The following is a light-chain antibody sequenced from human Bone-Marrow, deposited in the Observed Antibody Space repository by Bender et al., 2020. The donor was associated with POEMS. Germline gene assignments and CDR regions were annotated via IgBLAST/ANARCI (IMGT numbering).Light chain of an antibody. CDR1: SGDVGGFTY. Sequence: QSALTQPASLSGSPGQSITISCTGTSGDVGGFTYVSWYHHHPGKAPKLIIYEVTSRPSGVSNRFSGSKSGNTASRTISGLQAEDEAHYYCSSYITSTTWVFGGGTKLTVL. CDR2: EVT. CDR3: SSYITSTTWV. V-gene: IGLV2-14*01. J-gene: IGLJ3*02.